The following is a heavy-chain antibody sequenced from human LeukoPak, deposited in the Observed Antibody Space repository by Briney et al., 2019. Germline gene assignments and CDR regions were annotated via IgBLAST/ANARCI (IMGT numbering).Heavy chain of an antibody. Sequence: GASVKVSCKASGYTFPNLDINWVRQATGQGLEWMGWMNFNSGNTGYAQKFQGRVTMTRNTAISTVYMELSSLKSEDTAVYYCARDSFPLIVGAKGLFDPWGQGTLVTVSS. CDR3: ARDSFPLIVGAKGLFDP. CDR1: GYTFPNLD. V-gene: IGHV1-8*02. CDR2: MNFNSGNT. J-gene: IGHJ5*02. D-gene: IGHD1-26*01.